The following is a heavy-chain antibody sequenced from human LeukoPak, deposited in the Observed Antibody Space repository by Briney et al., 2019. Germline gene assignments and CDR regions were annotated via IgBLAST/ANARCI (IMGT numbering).Heavy chain of an antibody. D-gene: IGHD3-22*01. CDR2: FYYSGRP. J-gene: IGHJ4*02. Sequence: SKTLSLTASAPVSSIRSSRDTGGWIPHPPGKGLEWFGSFYYSGRPYYNLSLKSRVTMSVDTSKNQFSLKLSSVTAADTAVYYCAICRKFYSDSSGYCNYFDYWGQGTLVTVSS. V-gene: IGHV4-39*01. CDR3: AICRKFYSDSSGYCNYFDY. CDR1: VSSIRSSRDT.